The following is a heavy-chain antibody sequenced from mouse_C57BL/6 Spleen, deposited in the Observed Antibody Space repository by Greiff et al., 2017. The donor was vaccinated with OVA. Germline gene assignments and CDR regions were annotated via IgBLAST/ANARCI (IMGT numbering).Heavy chain of an antibody. CDR3: ARTVNSSGYYYYAMDY. D-gene: IGHD3-2*02. J-gene: IGHJ4*01. CDR2: IWTGGGT. CDR1: GFSLTSYA. V-gene: IGHV2-9-1*01. Sequence: VQLQQSGPGLVAPSQSLSITCTVSGFSLTSYAISWVRQPPGKGLEWLGVIWTGGGTNYNSALKSRLSISKDNSKSQVFLKMNSLQTDDTARYYCARTVNSSGYYYYAMDYWGQGTSVTVSS.